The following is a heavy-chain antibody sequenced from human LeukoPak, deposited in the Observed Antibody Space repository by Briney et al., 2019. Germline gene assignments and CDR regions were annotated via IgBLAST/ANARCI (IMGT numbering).Heavy chain of an antibody. CDR2: INHSGST. J-gene: IGHJ6*03. Sequence: SETLSLTCAVYGGSFSGYYWGWIRQPPGKGLEWIGEINHSGSTNYNPSLKSRVTISVDTSKNQFSLKLSSVTAADTAVYYCARVPGARNNYYYMDVWGKGTTVTVSS. CDR3: ARVPGARNNYYYMDV. V-gene: IGHV4-34*01. CDR1: GGSFSGYY. D-gene: IGHD1-14*01.